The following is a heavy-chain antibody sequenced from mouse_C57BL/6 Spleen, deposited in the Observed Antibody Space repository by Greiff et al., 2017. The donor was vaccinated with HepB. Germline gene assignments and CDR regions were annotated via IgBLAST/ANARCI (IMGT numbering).Heavy chain of an antibody. D-gene: IGHD1-1*01. CDR2: IDPSDSYT. J-gene: IGHJ1*03. Sequence: QVQLQQPGAELVKPGASVKLSCKASGYTFTSYWMQWVKQRPGQGLEWIGEIDPSDSYTNYNQKFKGKATLTVDTSSSTAYMQLSSLTSEDSAVYYCARWYYYGSSYSGWYFDVWGTGTTVTVSS. V-gene: IGHV1-50*01. CDR3: ARWYYYGSSYSGWYFDV. CDR1: GYTFTSYW.